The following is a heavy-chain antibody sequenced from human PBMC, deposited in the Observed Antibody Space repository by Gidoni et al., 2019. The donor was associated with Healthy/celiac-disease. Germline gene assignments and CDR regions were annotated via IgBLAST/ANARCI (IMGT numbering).Heavy chain of an antibody. V-gene: IGHV3-23*01. Sequence: VQLLESGGGSVHPGGSLRLSCAVSGFTFSNYAMNWVRQAPGQGLAWVSAISPAGGSPYYADSVKGRFTISRDNSKNTLFLEMNNLRAEDTAVYYCTRDGKFRTDGFDVWGPGSMVTVSS. CDR1: GFTFSNYA. D-gene: IGHD1-26*01. CDR3: TRDGKFRTDGFDV. J-gene: IGHJ3*01. CDR2: ISPAGGSP.